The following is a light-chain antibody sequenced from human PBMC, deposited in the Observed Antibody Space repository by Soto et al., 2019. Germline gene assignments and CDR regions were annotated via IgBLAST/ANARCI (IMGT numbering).Light chain of an antibody. V-gene: IGLV2-14*01. J-gene: IGLJ1*01. CDR3: SSFTSRFTFNYI. CDR2: EVT. Sequence: QSVLTQPASVSGSPGQSITISCTGTSSDVGGYNYVSWYQQRPGKAPKIIIYEVTNRPSGVSNRFSGSKSGNTASLTISGLQAEDDADYYCSSFTSRFTFNYIFGTGTKVT. CDR1: SSDVGGYNY.